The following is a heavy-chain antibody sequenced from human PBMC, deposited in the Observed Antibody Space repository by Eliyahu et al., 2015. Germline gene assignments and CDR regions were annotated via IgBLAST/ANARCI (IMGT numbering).Heavy chain of an antibody. V-gene: IGHV4-34*01. D-gene: IGHD6-13*01. Sequence: QVQLQQWGAGLLKPSETLSLTCAVYGGSFSGYYWSWIRQPPGKGLEWIGXINHSGSTNYNPSLKSRVTISVDTSKNQFSLKLSSVTAADTAVYYCARGHPYSSSWYSLRWGQGTLVTVSS. J-gene: IGHJ4*02. CDR2: INHSGST. CDR3: ARGHPYSSSWYSLR. CDR1: GGSFSGYY.